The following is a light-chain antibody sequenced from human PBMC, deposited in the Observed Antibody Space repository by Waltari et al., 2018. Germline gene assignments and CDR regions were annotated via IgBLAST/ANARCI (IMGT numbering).Light chain of an antibody. Sequence: DIVMTQSPDFLAVALGERATIHCRPSRRLSSSTHNKISLAWYQQKPGLPPKLRFYWAATRESGVPDCFSGSGSGTDFTRTISSLKSEDVAIYACPQYSSSASFGTGTRVAI. J-gene: IGKJ3*01. V-gene: IGKV4-1*01. CDR1: RRLSSSTHNKIS. CDR3: PQYSSSAS. CDR2: WAA.